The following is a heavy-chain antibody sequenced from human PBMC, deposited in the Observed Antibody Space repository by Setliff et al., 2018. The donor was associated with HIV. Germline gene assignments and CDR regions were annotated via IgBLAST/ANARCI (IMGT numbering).Heavy chain of an antibody. J-gene: IGHJ4*02. Sequence: PGGSLRLSCAASGFTFSSYWMHWVRQAPGQGLVWVSGINNDTTTTTYADSVKGRFSIARDNAKNTLYLQMNGLRVEDTAVYYCVMFSSSSGWDQGTQVTVSS. D-gene: IGHD6-6*01. CDR1: GFTFSSYW. CDR2: INNDTTTT. V-gene: IGHV3-74*01. CDR3: VMFSSSSG.